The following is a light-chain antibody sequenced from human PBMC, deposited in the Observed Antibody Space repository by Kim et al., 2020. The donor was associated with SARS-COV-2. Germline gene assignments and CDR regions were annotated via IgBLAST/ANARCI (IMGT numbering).Light chain of an antibody. J-gene: IGKJ1*01. CDR2: GAS. CDR3: QQYNQWPPWT. Sequence: SPGERATLSCRASQSVSSNLAWYQQKPGQAPRLVIHGASTRATGSPARFSGSGSGTEFTLTISSLQSEDFAVYYCQQYNQWPPWTFGQGTKVDIK. CDR1: QSVSSN. V-gene: IGKV3-15*01.